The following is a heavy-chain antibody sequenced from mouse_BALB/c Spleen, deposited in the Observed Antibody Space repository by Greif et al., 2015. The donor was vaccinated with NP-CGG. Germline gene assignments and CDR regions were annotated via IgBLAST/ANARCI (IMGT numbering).Heavy chain of an antibody. J-gene: IGHJ3*01. CDR2: INPDSSTI. CDR3: ARQRWLLPF. Sequence: EVKVVESGGGLVQPGGSLKLSRAASGFDFSRYWMSWVRQAPGKGLEWIGEINPDSSTINYTPSLKDKFIISRDNAKNTLYLQMSKVRSEDTALYYCARQRWLLPFWGQGTLVTVSA. V-gene: IGHV4-1*02. D-gene: IGHD2-3*01. CDR1: GFDFSRYW.